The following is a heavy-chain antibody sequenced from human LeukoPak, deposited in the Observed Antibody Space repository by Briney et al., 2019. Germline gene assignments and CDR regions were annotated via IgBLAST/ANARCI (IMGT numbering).Heavy chain of an antibody. J-gene: IGHJ4*02. CDR2: INPNDGGT. CDR1: GYTFTDYY. CDR3: ARANFLYCSSSTCLLDY. Sequence: GASVKVSCKASGYTFTDYYMHWVRQAPGQGFEWMGWINPNDGGTNYAQKFQGRVTMTRDTSISTAHMEVSRLRSDDTAEYYCARANFLYCSSSTCLLDYWGQGTLVTVSS. D-gene: IGHD2-2*01. V-gene: IGHV1-2*02.